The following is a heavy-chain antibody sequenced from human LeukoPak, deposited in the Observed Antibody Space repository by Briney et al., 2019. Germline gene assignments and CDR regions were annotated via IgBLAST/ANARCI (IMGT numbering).Heavy chain of an antibody. CDR3: AKRSLTYCSGGSCDGGFDY. Sequence: GGSLRLSCAASGFTFSSYAMSWVRQAPGKGLEWVSGMIGSGGSTNYADSVKGRFTISRDNSKNTLYLQMNSLRAEDTAVYYCAKRSLTYCSGGSCDGGFDYWGQGTLVTVSS. J-gene: IGHJ4*02. CDR1: GFTFSSYA. D-gene: IGHD2-15*01. V-gene: IGHV3-23*01. CDR2: MIGSGGST.